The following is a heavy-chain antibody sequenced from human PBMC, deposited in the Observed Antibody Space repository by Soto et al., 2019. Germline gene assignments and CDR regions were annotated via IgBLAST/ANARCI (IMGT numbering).Heavy chain of an antibody. CDR3: ASDPQSSGFDY. CDR2: IWYDGSNK. Sequence: QVQMVESGGRVVQPGRSLSLSCAASGFTFSSYGMHWVRQAPGKGLEWVAVIWYDGSNKYYADSVKGRFTISRDNSNNTLYLQMNSLRAEDTAVYYCASDPQSSGFDYWGQGTLVTVSS. CDR1: GFTFSSYG. V-gene: IGHV3-33*01. J-gene: IGHJ4*02. D-gene: IGHD6-19*01.